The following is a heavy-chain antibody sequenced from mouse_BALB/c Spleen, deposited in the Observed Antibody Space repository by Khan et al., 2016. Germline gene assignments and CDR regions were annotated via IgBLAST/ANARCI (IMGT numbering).Heavy chain of an antibody. Sequence: EVKLLESGGGLVQPGGSLKLSCAASGFDFSRYWMSWVRQAPGKGLEWIGEINPDSSTINYTPSLKDKFIISRDNAKNTLYLQLSKVRSEDTALYYCARLHYYGWFAYWGQGTLVTVSA. CDR1: GFDFSRYW. CDR3: ARLHYYGWFAY. J-gene: IGHJ3*01. CDR2: INPDSSTI. D-gene: IGHD1-2*01. V-gene: IGHV4-1*02.